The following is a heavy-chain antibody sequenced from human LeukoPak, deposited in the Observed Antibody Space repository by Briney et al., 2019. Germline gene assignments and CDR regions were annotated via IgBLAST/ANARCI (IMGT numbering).Heavy chain of an antibody. J-gene: IGHJ4*02. V-gene: IGHV1-2*02. D-gene: IGHD3-10*01. CDR3: ARAAWFGELSPVDY. Sequence: ASVKVSCKASGGTFSSYAISWVRQAPGQGLEWMGWINPNSGGTNYAQKFQGRVTMTRDTSISTAYMELSRLRSDDTAVYYCARAAWFGELSPVDYWGQGTLVTVSS. CDR1: GGTFSSYA. CDR2: INPNSGGT.